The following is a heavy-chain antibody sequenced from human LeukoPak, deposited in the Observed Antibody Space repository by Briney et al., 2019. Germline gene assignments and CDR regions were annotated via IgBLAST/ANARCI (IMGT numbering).Heavy chain of an antibody. CDR2: ISSSGRTI. CDR3: ARQLTGYYGFPDYGMDV. V-gene: IGHV3-11*01. Sequence: PGGSLRLSCAASGFTFSDYYMSWIRQAPGKGLEWVSYISSSGRTIYYADSVKGRFTISRDNAKNSLYLQMNSLRAEDTAVYYCARQLTGYYGFPDYGMDVWGQGTTVTVSS. J-gene: IGHJ6*02. CDR1: GFTFSDYY. D-gene: IGHD3-9*01.